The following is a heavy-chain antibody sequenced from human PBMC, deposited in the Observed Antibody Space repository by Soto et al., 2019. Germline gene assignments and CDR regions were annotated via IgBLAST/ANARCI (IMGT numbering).Heavy chain of an antibody. J-gene: IGHJ3*02. V-gene: IGHV3-33*01. D-gene: IGHD3-22*01. CDR2: IWYDGSNK. Sequence: PGGSLRLSCAASGFTFSSYGMHWVRQAPGKGLEWVAVIWYDGSNKYYADSVEGRFTISRDNSKNTLYLQMNSLRAEDTAVYYCARDRYYDSSGYQVPGAFDIWGQGTMVTVSS. CDR3: ARDRYYDSSGYQVPGAFDI. CDR1: GFTFSSYG.